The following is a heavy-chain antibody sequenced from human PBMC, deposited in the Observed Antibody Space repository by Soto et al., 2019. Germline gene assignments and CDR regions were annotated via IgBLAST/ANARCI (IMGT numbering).Heavy chain of an antibody. D-gene: IGHD4-17*01. V-gene: IGHV3-33*01. Sequence: LRLSCAASGFTFSSYGMHWVRQAPGKGLEWVAVIWYDGSNKYYADSVKGRFTISRDNSKNTLYLQMNSLRAEDTAVYYCASDFSYGDYSVDAFDIWGTGTMVTVXS. J-gene: IGHJ3*02. CDR2: IWYDGSNK. CDR3: ASDFSYGDYSVDAFDI. CDR1: GFTFSSYG.